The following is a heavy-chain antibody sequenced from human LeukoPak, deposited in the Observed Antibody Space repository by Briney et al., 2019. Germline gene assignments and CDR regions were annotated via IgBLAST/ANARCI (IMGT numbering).Heavy chain of an antibody. J-gene: IGHJ4*02. CDR3: ARVFSSGWYENYFDY. Sequence: PSETLSLTCTVSGGSISSYYWSWIRQPPGKGLEWIGYIYYSGSTNYNPSLKSRVTISVDTSKNRFSLKLSSVTAADTAVYYCARVFSSGWYENYFDYWGQGTLVTVSS. CDR2: IYYSGST. D-gene: IGHD6-19*01. CDR1: GGSISSYY. V-gene: IGHV4-59*01.